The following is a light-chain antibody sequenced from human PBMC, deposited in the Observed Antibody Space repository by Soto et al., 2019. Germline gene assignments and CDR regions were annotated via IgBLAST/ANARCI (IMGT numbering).Light chain of an antibody. CDR3: SSYTSSSTHLDVV. J-gene: IGLJ2*01. Sequence: QSALTQPASVSGSPGQSITISCTGTSSDVGGYNYVSWYQQHPGKAPKLMIYDVSNRPSGVSNRFSGSKSGNTASLTISGLQAEDEADHYCSSYTSSSTHLDVVFGGGTKLTVL. CDR1: SSDVGGYNY. V-gene: IGLV2-14*01. CDR2: DVS.